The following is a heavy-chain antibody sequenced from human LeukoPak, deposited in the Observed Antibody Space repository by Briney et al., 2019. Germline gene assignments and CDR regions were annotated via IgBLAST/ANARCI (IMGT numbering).Heavy chain of an antibody. J-gene: IGHJ4*02. CDR2: INPSGGST. CDR1: GYTFTSYY. Sequence: AASVKVSCKASGYTFTSYYMHWVRQAPGQGLEWMGIINPSGGSTSYAQKFQGRVTMTRDTSTSTVYMELSSLRSEDTAVYYCARDNRITIFGVVIKQFDYWGQGTLVTVSS. D-gene: IGHD3-3*01. CDR3: ARDNRITIFGVVIKQFDY. V-gene: IGHV1-46*01.